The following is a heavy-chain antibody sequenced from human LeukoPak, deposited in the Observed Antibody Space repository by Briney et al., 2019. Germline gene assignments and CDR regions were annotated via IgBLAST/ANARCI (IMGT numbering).Heavy chain of an antibody. V-gene: IGHV1-18*04. D-gene: IGHD6-13*01. CDR2: ISAYNGNT. J-gene: IGHJ5*02. Sequence: ASVKVSCKASGYTFTSYGISWVRQAPGQGLEWMGWISAYNGNTNYAQKLQGRVTMTTDTSTSTAYMELRSLRSDDTAVYYCAREVPIAAAGTDWFDLWGQGTLVTVSS. CDR1: GYTFTSYG. CDR3: AREVPIAAAGTDWFDL.